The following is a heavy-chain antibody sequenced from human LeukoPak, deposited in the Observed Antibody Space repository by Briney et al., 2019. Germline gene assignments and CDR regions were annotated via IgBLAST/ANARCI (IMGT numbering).Heavy chain of an antibody. V-gene: IGHV1-2*06. CDR3: AREQGNRITGITGSDMDV. D-gene: IGHD1-7*01. CDR1: GYTFTGYY. Sequence: ASVKVSCKASGYTFTGYYMHWVRQAPGQGLGWMGRINPNSGGTNYAQKFQGRVTMTRDTSISTAYMELSRLRSDDTAVYYCAREQGNRITGITGSDMDVWGQGTTVTVSS. CDR2: INPNSGGT. J-gene: IGHJ6*02.